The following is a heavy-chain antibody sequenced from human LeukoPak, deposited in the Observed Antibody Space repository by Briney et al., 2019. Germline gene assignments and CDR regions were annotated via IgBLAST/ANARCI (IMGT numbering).Heavy chain of an antibody. Sequence: SETLSLTCAVYGGSFSGYYWSWIRQPPGKGLEWIGEINHSGSTNYNPSLKSRVTISVDTSNNQFSLRVTSVTAADTAVYYCARGKEMTAVAGYYSFDYWGQGTLVSVSS. CDR2: INHSGST. J-gene: IGHJ4*02. CDR3: ARGKEMTAVAGYYSFDY. V-gene: IGHV4-34*01. CDR1: GGSFSGYY. D-gene: IGHD6-19*01.